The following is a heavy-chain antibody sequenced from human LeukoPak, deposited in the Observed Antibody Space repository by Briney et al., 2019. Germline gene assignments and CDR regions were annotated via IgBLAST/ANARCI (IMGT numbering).Heavy chain of an antibody. CDR3: AXCXXXSGNXNGMDV. V-gene: IGHV6-1*01. CDR2: TYYRSKWYN. Sequence: SQTLSLTCAISGDSVSSTSTAWNWIRQSPSRGLEWLGRTYYRSKWYNEYAGSVKSRITINPDTSKNQFSLQLNSVTPEDTAVYYXAXCXXXSGNXNGMDVWGQGTTVTVSS. J-gene: IGHJ6*02. CDR1: GDSVSSTSTA. D-gene: IGHD3-10*01.